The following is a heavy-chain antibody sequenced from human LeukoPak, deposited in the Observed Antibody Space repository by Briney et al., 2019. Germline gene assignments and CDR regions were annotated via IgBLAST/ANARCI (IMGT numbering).Heavy chain of an antibody. J-gene: IGHJ4*02. V-gene: IGHV1-69*04. Sequence: ASVKVSCKASGGTFSSYAISWVRQAPGQGLEWMGRIIPILGIANYAQKFQGRVTITADKSTSTAYMELSSLRSEDTAVYYCARDGEGAAAGTEDYWGQGTLVTVSS. D-gene: IGHD6-13*01. CDR1: GGTFSSYA. CDR2: IIPILGIA. CDR3: ARDGEGAAAGTEDY.